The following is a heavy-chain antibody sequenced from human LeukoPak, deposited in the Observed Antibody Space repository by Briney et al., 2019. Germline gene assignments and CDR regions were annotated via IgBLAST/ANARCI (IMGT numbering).Heavy chain of an antibody. J-gene: IGHJ6*03. CDR1: GGSISSYY. CDR3: ARVRWFGESPIPNYYYYYYMDV. V-gene: IGHV4-4*07. D-gene: IGHD3-10*01. CDR2: IYTSGST. Sequence: PSETLSLTCTVSGGSISSYYWSWIRQPAGKGLEWIGRIYTSGSTNYNPSLKSRVTTSVDTSKNQFSLKLSSVTAADTAVYYCARVRWFGESPIPNYYYYYYMDVWGKGTTVTVSS.